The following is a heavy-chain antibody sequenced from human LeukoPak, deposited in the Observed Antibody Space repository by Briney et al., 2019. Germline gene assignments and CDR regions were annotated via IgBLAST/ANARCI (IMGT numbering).Heavy chain of an antibody. V-gene: IGHV5-51*01. J-gene: IGHJ6*02. Sequence: LGESLQISCKGSGDRFTNYWIGWVRQMPGKGLEWMGIIYPGDSDTRYSLSFQGQVTISADKSISTAYLHWSTLKASDSAMYYCARLIGGWHSNYAMDVWGQGTMVTVSS. CDR1: GDRFTNYW. CDR2: IYPGDSDT. D-gene: IGHD6-19*01. CDR3: ARLIGGWHSNYAMDV.